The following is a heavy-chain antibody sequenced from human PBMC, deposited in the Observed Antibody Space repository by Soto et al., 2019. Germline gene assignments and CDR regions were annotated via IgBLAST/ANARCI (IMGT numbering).Heavy chain of an antibody. CDR1: GYTFTSYG. CDR2: ISAYNGNT. J-gene: IGHJ5*02. D-gene: IGHD5-18*01. CDR3: ARADIGGYSYGSWFDP. Sequence: VASVKVSCKASGYTFTSYGISWVRQAPGQGLEWMGWISAYNGNTNYAQKLQGRVTMTTDTSTSTAYMELRSLGSDDTAVYYCARADIGGYSYGSWFDPWGQGTLVTVSS. V-gene: IGHV1-18*01.